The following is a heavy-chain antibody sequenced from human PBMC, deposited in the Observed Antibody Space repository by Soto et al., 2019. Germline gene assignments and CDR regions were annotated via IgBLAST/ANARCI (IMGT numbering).Heavy chain of an antibody. CDR3: AHRPSDGYGLFDY. J-gene: IGHJ4*02. D-gene: IGHD5-12*01. Sequence: SGPTLVNPTQTLTLTCTFSGFSHTTNGVGVGWIRQPPGNALEWLAVIYWNDDNRYSPSLKSRLTITKDTSKKQVVLKMTNMDPVDTATYYCAHRPSDGYGLFDYWGQGTLVTVSS. CDR2: IYWNDDN. V-gene: IGHV2-5*01. CDR1: GFSHTTNGVG.